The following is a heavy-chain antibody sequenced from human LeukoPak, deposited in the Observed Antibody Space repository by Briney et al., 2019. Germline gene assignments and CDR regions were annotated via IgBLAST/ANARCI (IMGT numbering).Heavy chain of an antibody. CDR2: ISHDGSEK. J-gene: IGHJ4*02. D-gene: IGHD6-13*01. CDR3: ARERGAADPFDY. CDR1: GFSISTYG. V-gene: IGHV3-30*03. Sequence: PGGSLRLSCAASGFSISTYGMHWVRQAPGKGLEWVAMISHDGSEKYYVDSAKGRFTISRDNSKNTLYLQMNSLRAEDTAVYYCARERGAADPFDYWGQGTLVTVSS.